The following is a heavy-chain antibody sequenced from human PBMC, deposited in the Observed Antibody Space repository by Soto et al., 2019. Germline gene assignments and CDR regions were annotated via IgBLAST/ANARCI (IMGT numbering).Heavy chain of an antibody. CDR1: GFSFSLYN. Sequence: GGFLRLSCAASGFSFSLYNLTWVRQAPGKGLEWVSSISSSSTYKSYADSLKGRFTISRDNAKNSLYLEMNSLRDEDTAVYYCARESEDRTSNFDYWGQGTLVTVSS. J-gene: IGHJ4*02. V-gene: IGHV3-21*06. CDR2: ISSSSTYK. CDR3: ARESEDRTSNFDY.